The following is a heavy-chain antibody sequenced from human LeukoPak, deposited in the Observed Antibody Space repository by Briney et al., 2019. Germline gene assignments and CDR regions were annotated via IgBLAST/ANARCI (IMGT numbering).Heavy chain of an antibody. J-gene: IGHJ6*03. CDR2: INPNSGGT. V-gene: IGHV1-2*06. D-gene: IGHD3-22*01. CDR1: GYTFTGYY. Sequence: GASVKVSCKASGYTFTGYYMHWVRQAPGQGLEWMGRINPNSGGTNYAQKFQGRVTMTRDTSISTAYMELSRLRSDDTAVYYCARDLAGEITMIVVDGYTDVWGKGTTVTVSS. CDR3: ARDLAGEITMIVVDGYTDV.